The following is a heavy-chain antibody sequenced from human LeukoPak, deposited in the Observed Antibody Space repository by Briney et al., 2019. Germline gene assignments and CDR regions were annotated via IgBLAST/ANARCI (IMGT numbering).Heavy chain of an antibody. Sequence: PGGSLRLSCAASGFTFSSYAMSWVRQAPGKGLEWVSAISGSGGSTYYADSVQGRFTISRDNSKNTLYLQMNSLRAEDTAVYYCAKGGVVVPAANFDYWGQGTLVTVSS. D-gene: IGHD2-2*01. CDR3: AKGGVVVPAANFDY. J-gene: IGHJ4*02. CDR2: ISGSGGST. CDR1: GFTFSSYA. V-gene: IGHV3-23*01.